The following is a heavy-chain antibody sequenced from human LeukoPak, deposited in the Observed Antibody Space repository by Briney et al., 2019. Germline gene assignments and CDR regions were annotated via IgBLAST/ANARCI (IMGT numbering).Heavy chain of an antibody. CDR2: ISGSGGST. J-gene: IGHJ4*02. D-gene: IGHD1-26*01. CDR3: AKDLTVGATTSFLDY. Sequence: GGSLRLSCAASGFTFSSYSMTWVRQAPGKGLEWVSAISGSGGSTYYADSVKGRFTISRDNSKNTLYLQMNSLRAEDTAVYYCAKDLTVGATTSFLDYWGQGTLVTVSS. V-gene: IGHV3-23*01. CDR1: GFTFSSYS.